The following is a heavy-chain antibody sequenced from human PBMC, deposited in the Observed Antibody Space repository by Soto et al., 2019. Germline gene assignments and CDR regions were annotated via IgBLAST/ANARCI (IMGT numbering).Heavy chain of an antibody. J-gene: IGHJ4*02. D-gene: IGHD3-22*01. V-gene: IGHV1-18*04. Sequence: ASVKVSCKASGYTFTSYGISWVRQAPGQGLEWMGWISAYNGNTNYAQKLQGRVTITADESTSTAYMELSSLRSEDTAVYYCASGGENSYYYDSSGPFDYWGQGTLVTVSS. CDR3: ASGGENSYYYDSSGPFDY. CDR2: ISAYNGNT. CDR1: GYTFTSYG.